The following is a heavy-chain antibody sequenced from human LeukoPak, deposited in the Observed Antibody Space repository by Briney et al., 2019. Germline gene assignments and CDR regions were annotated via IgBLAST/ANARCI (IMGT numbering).Heavy chain of an antibody. V-gene: IGHV4-39*07. CDR1: GGSISSSSYY. D-gene: IGHD6-19*01. CDR2: IYYSGST. CDR3: ARRGAVAGTLDY. Sequence: SETLSLTCTVSGGSISSSSYYWGWIRQPPGKGLEWIGSIYYSGSTYYNPSLKSRVTISVDTSKNQFSLKLSSVTAADTAVYYCARRGAVAGTLDYWGQGTLVTVSS. J-gene: IGHJ4*02.